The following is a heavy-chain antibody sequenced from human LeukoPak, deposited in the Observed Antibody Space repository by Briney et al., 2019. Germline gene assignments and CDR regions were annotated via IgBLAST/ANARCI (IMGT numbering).Heavy chain of an antibody. Sequence: GASVKVSCKASGYTFTSYDINWVRQATGQGLEWMGWINPNSGGTNYAQKFQGRVTMTRDTSISTAYMELSRLRSDDTAVYYCARDPVAYSGYDRNDYWGQGTLVTVSS. V-gene: IGHV1-2*02. CDR2: INPNSGGT. CDR3: ARDPVAYSGYDRNDY. D-gene: IGHD5-12*01. J-gene: IGHJ4*02. CDR1: GYTFTSYD.